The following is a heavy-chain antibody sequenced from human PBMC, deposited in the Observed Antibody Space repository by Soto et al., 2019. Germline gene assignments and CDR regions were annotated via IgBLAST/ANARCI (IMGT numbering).Heavy chain of an antibody. CDR3: ARNYDSSGYSIDY. CDR1: GYTFTGYF. D-gene: IGHD3-22*01. J-gene: IGHJ4*02. Sequence: ASVKVSCKASGYTFTGYFIHWVRQAPGEGLEWVGYINPNSGVTKYAPRFLGRVTITRDTSIRTAYMDLNNLRSDDTAVYYCARNYDSSGYSIDYWGQGTLVTVSS. V-gene: IGHV1-2*02. CDR2: INPNSGVT.